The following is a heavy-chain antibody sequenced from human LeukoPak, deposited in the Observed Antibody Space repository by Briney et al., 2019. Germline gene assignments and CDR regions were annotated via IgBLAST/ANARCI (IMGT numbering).Heavy chain of an antibody. D-gene: IGHD2-15*01. Sequence: GGSLRLSCAASGFTFDDYGMSWIRQAPGKGLEWVSYISSSGSTIYYADSVKGRFTISRDNAKNSLYLQMNSLRAEDTAVYYCARDRGYCSGGSCYTYFDYWGQGTLVTVSS. V-gene: IGHV3-11*04. CDR1: GFTFDDYG. J-gene: IGHJ4*02. CDR3: ARDRGYCSGGSCYTYFDY. CDR2: ISSSGSTI.